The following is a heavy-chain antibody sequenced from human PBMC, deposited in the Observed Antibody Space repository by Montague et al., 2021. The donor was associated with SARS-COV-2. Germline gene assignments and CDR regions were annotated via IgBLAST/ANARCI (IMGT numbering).Heavy chain of an antibody. J-gene: IGHJ6*02. D-gene: IGHD4-23*01. CDR2: IHYRGST. CDR1: GDSINNKTYF. V-gene: IGHV4-39*01. Sequence: SETLSLTCTVSGDSINNKTYFWDWIRQPPGKGLEWIGSIHYRGSTHYNPSLKSRLTISVDTSRNQFSLKLSSVTAADTAVYFCARTTVVTPYYYAMDVWGQGTTVTVSS. CDR3: ARTTVVTPYYYAMDV.